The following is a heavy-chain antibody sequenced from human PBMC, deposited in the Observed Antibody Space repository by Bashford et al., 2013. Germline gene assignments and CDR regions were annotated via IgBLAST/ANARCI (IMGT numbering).Heavy chain of an antibody. CDR3: ARNISGWYKFLDH. J-gene: IGHJ4*02. V-gene: IGHV3-30*04. D-gene: IGHD6-19*01. Sequence: VRQAPGTGLECVAVISSDGTNEYYAESVKGRFTISRDNLKNTLFLQMNSLRPEDTAVYYCARNISGWYKFLDHWGLGTLVTVSS. CDR2: ISSDGTNE.